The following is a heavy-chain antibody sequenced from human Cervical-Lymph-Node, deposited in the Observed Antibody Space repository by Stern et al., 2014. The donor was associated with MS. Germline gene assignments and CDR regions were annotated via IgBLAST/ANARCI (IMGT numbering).Heavy chain of an antibody. CDR2: VAYDGCNK. CDR1: GFTFSSYG. J-gene: IGHJ4*02. Sequence: VQLVESGGGVVQPGRSLRLSCAASGFTFSSYGIHGVRQAPGKGMEWVALVAYDGCNKYYADAVKGRFTISRDNSKNTLYLQMNSLRTEDTALYYCARDLDSSGYYPSYFDCWGQGTLVTVSS. CDR3: ARDLDSSGYYPSYFDC. D-gene: IGHD3-22*01. V-gene: IGHV3-30*03.